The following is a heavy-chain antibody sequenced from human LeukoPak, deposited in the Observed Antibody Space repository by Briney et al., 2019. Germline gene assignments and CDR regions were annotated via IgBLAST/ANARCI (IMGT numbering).Heavy chain of an antibody. D-gene: IGHD3-22*01. CDR1: GYTFTDYY. V-gene: IGHV1-2*02. CDR3: AKADYYDSSPFDY. Sequence: ASVKVSCKASGYTFTDYYMHWVRQALGQGLEWLGWINPNSGDTNYAQKFQGRVTMTRDTSISTAYMELSRLRSDDTAVYYCAKADYYDSSPFDYWGQGTLVTVSS. J-gene: IGHJ4*02. CDR2: INPNSGDT.